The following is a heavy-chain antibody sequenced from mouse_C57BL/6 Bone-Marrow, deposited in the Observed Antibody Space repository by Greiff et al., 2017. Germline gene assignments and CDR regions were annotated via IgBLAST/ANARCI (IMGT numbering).Heavy chain of an antibody. D-gene: IGHD1-1*01. CDR3: AKGTVVDTRAMDY. CDR1: GYTFTDYY. Sequence: VQLQQSGPVLVKPGASVKMSCKASGYTFTDYYMNWVKQSHGKSLEWIGVINPYNGGTSYNQKFKGKATLTVDKSSSPAYMELNSLTSEDSAVYYCAKGTVVDTRAMDYWGQGTSGTVSS. J-gene: IGHJ4*01. V-gene: IGHV1-19*01. CDR2: INPYNGGT.